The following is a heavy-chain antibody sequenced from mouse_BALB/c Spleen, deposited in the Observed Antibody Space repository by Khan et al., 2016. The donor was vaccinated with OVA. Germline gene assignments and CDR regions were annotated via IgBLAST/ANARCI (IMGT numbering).Heavy chain of an antibody. CDR1: GFTFSDYY. J-gene: IGHJ3*01. CDR3: ARGFYGGPFTY. CDR2: IIDGGSYT. V-gene: IGHV5-4*02. Sequence: EVELVESGGGLVKPGGSLKLSCAASGFTFSDYYMYWVRQTPEKRLEWVATIIDGGSYTYYPASVKGRFTISRDDAKNNLYLQMSSLKSEDTAMYYCARGFYGGPFTYWGQGTLVTVSA. D-gene: IGHD1-1*02.